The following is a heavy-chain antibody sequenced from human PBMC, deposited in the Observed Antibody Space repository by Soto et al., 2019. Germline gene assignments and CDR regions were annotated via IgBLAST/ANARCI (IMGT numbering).Heavy chain of an antibody. V-gene: IGHV4-59*01. J-gene: IGHJ4*02. CDR3: GGTDETAGGPYFAY. CDR1: GGPISSYY. D-gene: IGHD6-13*01. Sequence: SETLSLTCSVSGGPISSYYWSWIRQPPGKGLEWIGYIYHSGSTNYNPSLKSRVTISVDTSKNQFSLKLSSVTAADTAVYYCGGTDETAGGPYFAYGGQGTRVPVPP. CDR2: IYHSGST.